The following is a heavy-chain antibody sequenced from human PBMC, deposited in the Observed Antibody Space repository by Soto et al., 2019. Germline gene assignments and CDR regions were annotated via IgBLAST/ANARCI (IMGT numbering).Heavy chain of an antibody. Sequence: GGSLRLSCAASGFTFSSYAMSWVRQAPGKGLEWVSAISGSGGSTYYADSVKGRFTISRDNSKSTLYLQMNSLRAEDTAVYYCAKDLYDSSGYPDYWGQGSLVTVSS. CDR1: GFTFSSYA. CDR2: ISGSGGST. CDR3: AKDLYDSSGYPDY. D-gene: IGHD3-22*01. J-gene: IGHJ4*02. V-gene: IGHV3-23*01.